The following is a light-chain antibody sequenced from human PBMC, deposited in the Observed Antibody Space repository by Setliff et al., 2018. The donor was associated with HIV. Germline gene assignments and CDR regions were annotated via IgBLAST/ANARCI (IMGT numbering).Light chain of an antibody. V-gene: IGLV3-21*03. J-gene: IGLJ1*01. CDR1: IIGSKS. CDR2: DAS. Sequence: SYELTQPPSESVAPGKTARITCVGNIIGSKSVHWYRQKPGQAPVMVVYDASDRPSGIPERFSGSKSANTATLTISRVEAGDEADYYCQVWDSSSDHYVFATGTKVTVL. CDR3: QVWDSSSDHYV.